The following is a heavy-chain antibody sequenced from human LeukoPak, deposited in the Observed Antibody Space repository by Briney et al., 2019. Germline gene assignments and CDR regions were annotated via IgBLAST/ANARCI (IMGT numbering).Heavy chain of an antibody. Sequence: PSPSLSLTCTVSGGSINDASWSWIRNPPGHGLEWIGYIYQSEGTNYNPSLKRRVTISLDTSKNQFSLKLSSVTAPDTAVYYCARVGTYYPSLDSWGQGTLVTVSS. CDR3: ARVGTYYPSLDS. J-gene: IGHJ4*02. CDR2: IYQSEGT. V-gene: IGHV4-59*01. D-gene: IGHD3-10*01. CDR1: GGSINDAS.